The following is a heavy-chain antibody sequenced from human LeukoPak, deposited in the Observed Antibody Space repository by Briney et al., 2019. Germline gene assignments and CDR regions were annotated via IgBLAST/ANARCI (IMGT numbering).Heavy chain of an antibody. D-gene: IGHD4-17*01. J-gene: IGHJ3*01. V-gene: IGHV3-7*01. CDR1: GFTFSLYW. CDR3: ARATRDDYGDVHDAFDV. Sequence: GGSLRLSCATSGFTFSLYWMDWVRQAPGKGLEWVANIKEDGSKKYYVESVKGRFTISRDNAKNSVFLQMNTLRADDTAVYYCARATRDDYGDVHDAFDVWGQGTMVAVSS. CDR2: IKEDGSKK.